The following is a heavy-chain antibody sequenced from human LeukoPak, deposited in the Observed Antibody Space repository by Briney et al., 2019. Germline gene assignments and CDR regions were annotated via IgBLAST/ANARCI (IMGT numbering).Heavy chain of an antibody. Sequence: GGSLRLSCAASGFTFSSYAMHWVRQAPGKGLEWVAVISYDGSNKYYADSVKGRFTISRDNSKNTLYLQMNSLRAEDTAVYYCARVLLWFGGYSTGGYFDYWGQGTLVTVSS. CDR2: ISYDGSNK. D-gene: IGHD3-10*01. V-gene: IGHV3-30-3*01. CDR3: ARVLLWFGGYSTGGYFDY. J-gene: IGHJ4*02. CDR1: GFTFSSYA.